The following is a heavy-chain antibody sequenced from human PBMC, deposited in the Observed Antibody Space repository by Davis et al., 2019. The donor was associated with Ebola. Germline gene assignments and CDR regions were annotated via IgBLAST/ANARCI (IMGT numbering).Heavy chain of an antibody. V-gene: IGHV1-18*01. CDR3: ARDATTVTTIWFDP. D-gene: IGHD4-17*01. J-gene: IGHJ5*02. CDR1: GYTFSGYA. CDR2: INVYNGHT. Sequence: AASVKVSCKTSGYTFSGYATSWVRQAPGQGLEWIGRINVYNGHTNYAQNFQVRVTVSTDTSTSIAYMELRSLRSDDTALYYCARDATTVTTIWFDPWGQGTLVTVSS.